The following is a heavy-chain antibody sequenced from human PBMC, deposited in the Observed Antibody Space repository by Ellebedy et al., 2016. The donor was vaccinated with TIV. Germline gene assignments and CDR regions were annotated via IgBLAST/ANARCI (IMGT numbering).Heavy chain of an antibody. CDR2: MNPHSGNT. J-gene: IGHJ4*02. CDR3: ARGSLQRLTKACDH. Sequence: ASVKVSXXASGYTFTSHDINWVRQAAGHGLEWLGWMNPHSGNTGYAQKFQGRVTMTRNSSINTAYLELSGLRYDDTAVYYCARGSLQRLTKACDHWGQGTLVTVSS. D-gene: IGHD6-25*01. CDR1: GYTFTSHD. V-gene: IGHV1-8*01.